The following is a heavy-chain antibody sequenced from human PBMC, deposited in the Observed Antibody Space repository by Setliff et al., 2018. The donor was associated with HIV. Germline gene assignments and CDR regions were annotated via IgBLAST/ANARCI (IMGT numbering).Heavy chain of an antibody. Sequence: SETLSLTCTVSDGSISNYYWNWIRQPAGKGLEWIGRIFTSGATNYNPSLRSRVTISVDTSKNQFSLRLSSVTAADTAVYYCAREGFYNSYYYYMDVWGIGTTVTVSS. V-gene: IGHV4-4*07. CDR1: DGSISNYY. D-gene: IGHD2-2*02. CDR2: IFTSGAT. J-gene: IGHJ6*03. CDR3: AREGFYNSYYYYMDV.